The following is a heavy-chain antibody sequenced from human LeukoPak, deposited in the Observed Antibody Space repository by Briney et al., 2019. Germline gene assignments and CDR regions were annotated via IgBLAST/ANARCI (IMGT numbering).Heavy chain of an antibody. CDR1: GGSISSGGYY. V-gene: IGHV4-31*03. Sequence: SETLSLTCTVSGGSISSGGYYWSWIRQHPGKGLEWIGYIYYSGSTYYNPSLKSRVTISVDTSKNQFSLKLSSVTTADTAVYYCARDPRMSNSSGWYNYYYYGMDVWGQGTTVTVSS. D-gene: IGHD6-19*01. CDR3: ARDPRMSNSSGWYNYYYYGMDV. J-gene: IGHJ6*02. CDR2: IYYSGST.